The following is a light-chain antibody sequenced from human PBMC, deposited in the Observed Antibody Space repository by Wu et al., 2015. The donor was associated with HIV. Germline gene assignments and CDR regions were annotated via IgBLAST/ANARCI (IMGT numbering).Light chain of an antibody. Sequence: EIVLTQSPDTLSLSPGERATLSCRASLSVNSNYLAWYQQKPGQAPRLLIFGAANRATGIPDRFSGSGSGADFTLTISRLEPEDFAVYYCQQYGSSLGSFGQGTKLEIK. J-gene: IGKJ2*03. CDR1: LSVNSNY. CDR3: QQYGSSLGS. CDR2: GAA. V-gene: IGKV3-20*01.